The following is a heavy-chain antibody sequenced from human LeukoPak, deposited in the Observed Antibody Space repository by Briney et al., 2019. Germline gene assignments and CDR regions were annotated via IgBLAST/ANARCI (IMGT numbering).Heavy chain of an antibody. J-gene: IGHJ4*02. V-gene: IGHV3-23*01. D-gene: IGHD2-2*02. Sequence: GGSLRLSCAASGFTFTSYAMSWVRQAPGKRLEWVSPISGSGGSTYYADSVKGRFTISRDNSRNTLYLQMNSLRAEDTAVYYCATKPPHCSTTTCYINYWGQGTLVTVPS. CDR3: ATKPPHCSTTTCYINY. CDR2: ISGSGGST. CDR1: GFTFTSYA.